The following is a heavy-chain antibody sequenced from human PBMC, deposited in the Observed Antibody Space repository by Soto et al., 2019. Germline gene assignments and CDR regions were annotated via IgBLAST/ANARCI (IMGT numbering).Heavy chain of an antibody. CDR2: IKQDGTEI. J-gene: IGHJ5*02. D-gene: IGHD3-16*01. V-gene: IGHV3-7*01. Sequence: PGGSLRLSCAASGFTFSSYWMGWVRQAPGKGLEWVANIKQDGTEIYYLDSVKGRFTISRDNAKNLLYLQMNGLRAEDTAVYFCARVLSWGWFDPWGQGTLVTVS. CDR1: GFTFSSYW. CDR3: ARVLSWGWFDP.